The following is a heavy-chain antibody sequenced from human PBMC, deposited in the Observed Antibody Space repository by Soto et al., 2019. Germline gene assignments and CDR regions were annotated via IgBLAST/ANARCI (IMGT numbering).Heavy chain of an antibody. CDR1: GFIVSDNY. Sequence: GGSLRLSCAASGFIVSDNYINWVRQAPGKGLEWLSVVYSGSATYYADSVKGRFTISRDNSKNTVFLHMNSLRVEDTAVYYCARGKSGYLTFDFWGQGTQVTVSS. CDR2: VYSGSAT. V-gene: IGHV3-53*01. J-gene: IGHJ4*02. D-gene: IGHD3-22*01. CDR3: ARGKSGYLTFDF.